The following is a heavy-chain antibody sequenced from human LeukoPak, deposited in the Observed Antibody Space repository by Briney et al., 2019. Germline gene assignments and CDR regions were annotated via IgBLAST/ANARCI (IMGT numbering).Heavy chain of an antibody. Sequence: SETLSLSCTVSGGSISGSSYYWGWIRQPPGKGLEWIGSIYYSGSTYYNPSLKSRVTISVDTSKNQFSLKLSSVTAADTAVYYCARVEARKPYYFDYWGQGTLVTVSS. CDR3: ARVEARKPYYFDY. CDR1: GGSISGSSYY. CDR2: IYYSGST. V-gene: IGHV4-39*07. J-gene: IGHJ4*02.